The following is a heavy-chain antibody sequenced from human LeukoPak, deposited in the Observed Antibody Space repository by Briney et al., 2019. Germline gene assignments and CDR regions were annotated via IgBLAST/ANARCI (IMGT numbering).Heavy chain of an antibody. J-gene: IGHJ4*02. V-gene: IGHV3-23*01. Sequence: PGRSLRLSCAASGFTFSDYAMSWVRQAPGKGLEWVSTISGSGGSTYYADSVKGRFTISRDNSKNTLYLQMNSLRAEDTAIYYCAKGSCSGGSCFNLFDYWGQGTLVTVSS. CDR3: AKGSCSGGSCFNLFDY. CDR2: ISGSGGST. D-gene: IGHD2-15*01. CDR1: GFTFSDYA.